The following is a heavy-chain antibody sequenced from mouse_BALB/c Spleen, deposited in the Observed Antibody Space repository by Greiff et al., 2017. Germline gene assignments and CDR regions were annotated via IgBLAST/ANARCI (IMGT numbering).Heavy chain of an antibody. J-gene: IGHJ2*01. Sequence: VKVVESGPGLVAPSQSLSITCTVSGFSLTSYDISWIRQPPGKGLEWLGVIWTGGGTNYNSAFMSRLSISKDNSKSQVFLKMNSLQTDDTAIYYCVRDDGNYFDYWGQGTTLTVSS. CDR2: IWTGGGT. V-gene: IGHV2-9-2*01. CDR1: GFSLTSYD. CDR3: VRDDGNYFDY. D-gene: IGHD2-3*01.